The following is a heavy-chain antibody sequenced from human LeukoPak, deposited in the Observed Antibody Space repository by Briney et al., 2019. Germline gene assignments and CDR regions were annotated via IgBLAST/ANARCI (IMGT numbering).Heavy chain of an antibody. CDR1: GCTFSSYA. CDR2: IIPIFGTA. V-gene: IGHV1-69*05. D-gene: IGHD3-10*01. J-gene: IGHJ5*02. Sequence: ASVKVSFKSSGCTFSSYAISWVRQAPGPGLEWMGGIIPIFGTANYAQKLQGRVTMTTDTSTSTAYMELRSLRSDDTAVYYCARRVITMVRGVISSDWFDPWGQGTLVTVSS. CDR3: ARRVITMVRGVISSDWFDP.